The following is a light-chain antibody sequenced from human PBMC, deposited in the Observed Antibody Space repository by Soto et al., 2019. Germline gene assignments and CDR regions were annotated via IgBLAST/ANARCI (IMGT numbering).Light chain of an antibody. V-gene: IGKV1-5*03. J-gene: IGKJ1*01. CDR2: KAS. Sequence: DIEVTQSPSTLSASVGDRVTITCRASQSISSWLAWYQQKPGKAPKLLIYKASNLESGVPSRFSGSGSGTEFTLSISSLQPDDFATYYCQQYDRYWSFGQGTKVDIK. CDR3: QQYDRYWS. CDR1: QSISSW.